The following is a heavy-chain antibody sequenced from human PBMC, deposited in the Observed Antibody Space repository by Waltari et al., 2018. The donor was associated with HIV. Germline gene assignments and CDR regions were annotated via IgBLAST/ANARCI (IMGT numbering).Heavy chain of an antibody. V-gene: IGHV3-15*01. J-gene: IGHJ6*02. CDR3: TTDSNIVVVPAAIPGAYYGMDV. CDR1: GFTFSTAW. CDR2: IKSKTDGGTT. Sequence: EVQLVESGGGLVKPGGSLRLSCAASGFTFSTAWMSWVPQAPGKGLGWVGRIKSKTDGGTTDYAAPVKGRFTISRDDSKNTLYLQMNSLKTEDTAVYYCTTDSNIVVVPAAIPGAYYGMDVWGQGTTVTVSS. D-gene: IGHD2-2*01.